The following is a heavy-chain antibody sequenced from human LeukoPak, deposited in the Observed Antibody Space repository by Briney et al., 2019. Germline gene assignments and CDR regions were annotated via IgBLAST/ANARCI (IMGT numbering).Heavy chain of an antibody. Sequence: GGSLRLSCAASGFTFSSYGMHWVRQAPGKGLEWVAFIRYDGSNKYYADSVKGRFTISRDNSKNTLYLQMNSLRAEDTAVYYCASTYYYDSSGYYYYYGMDVWGQGTTVTVSS. CDR1: GFTFSSYG. CDR2: IRYDGSNK. D-gene: IGHD3-22*01. J-gene: IGHJ6*02. V-gene: IGHV3-30*02. CDR3: ASTYYYDSSGYYYYYGMDV.